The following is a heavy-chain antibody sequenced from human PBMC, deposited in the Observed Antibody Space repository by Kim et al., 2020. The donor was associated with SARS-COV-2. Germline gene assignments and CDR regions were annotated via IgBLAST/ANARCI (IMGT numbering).Heavy chain of an antibody. J-gene: IGHJ6*02. CDR3: ASLGQLYYYGMDV. V-gene: IGHV3-30*04. CDR1: GFTFSSYA. D-gene: IGHD6-13*01. Sequence: GGSLRLSCAASGFTFSSYAMHWVRQAPGKGLEWVAVISYDGSNKYYADSVKGRFTISRDNSKNTLYLQMNSLRAEDTAVYYCASLGQLYYYGMDVWGQGTTVTVSS. CDR2: ISYDGSNK.